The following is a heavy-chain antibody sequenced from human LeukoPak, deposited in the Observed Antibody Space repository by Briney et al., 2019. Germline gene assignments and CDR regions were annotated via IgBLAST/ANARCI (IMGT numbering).Heavy chain of an antibody. Sequence: PGGSLRLSCASSGFPFRNYGMSWVRQAPGKGLEWVSSITDSGGRTYHADSVKGRFTISRNNFNNTLYLQMNNLRLEDTAVYYCAPPAVDTDMVTSWGQGTLVTVSS. CDR2: ITDSGGRT. J-gene: IGHJ5*02. D-gene: IGHD5-18*01. V-gene: IGHV3-23*01. CDR3: APPAVDTDMVTS. CDR1: GFPFRNYG.